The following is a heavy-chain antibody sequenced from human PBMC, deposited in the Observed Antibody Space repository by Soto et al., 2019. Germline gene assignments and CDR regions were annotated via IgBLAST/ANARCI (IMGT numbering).Heavy chain of an antibody. Sequence: QLQLQQSGPGLVKPSETLSLTCTVSGGSISSSSYYWGWIRQPPGKGLVGIGSIYYSGNTYYTPSPKRRVTISVHTSKNQFSLRPSSGTAADPAVYYCAREGRRSCTGGSCQVAYWGQGSLVTVSS. CDR1: GGSISSSSYY. D-gene: IGHD2-15*01. CDR3: AREGRRSCTGGSCQVAY. V-gene: IGHV4-39*02. J-gene: IGHJ4*02. CDR2: IYYSGNT.